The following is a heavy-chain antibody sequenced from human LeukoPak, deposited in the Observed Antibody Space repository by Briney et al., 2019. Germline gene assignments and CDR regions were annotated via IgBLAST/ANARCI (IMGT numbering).Heavy chain of an antibody. V-gene: IGHV3-23*01. J-gene: IGHJ4*02. Sequence: GGSLRLSCAASGFTFKTYAMNWVRQVPGKGPEWVSSMSGSGSSTDYADSVKGRFTISRDNSKNTLYLQMNSPRAEDTALYYCAKDAQGLVRGGIYFDFWGQGSLVTVSS. CDR1: GFTFKTYA. D-gene: IGHD6-19*01. CDR2: MSGSGSST. CDR3: AKDAQGLVRGGIYFDF.